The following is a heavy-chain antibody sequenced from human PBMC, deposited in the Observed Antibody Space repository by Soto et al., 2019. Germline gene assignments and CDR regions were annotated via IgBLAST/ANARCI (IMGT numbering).Heavy chain of an antibody. V-gene: IGHV6-1*01. CDR1: GDSVSSNSAA. D-gene: IGHD6-13*01. CDR3: AREDSSSWLGWFDP. CDR2: TYYRSKWYN. Sequence: SQTLSLTCVISGDSVSSNSAAWNWIRQSPSRGLEWLGRTYYRSKWYNDYAVSVKSRITINPDTSKNQFSLQLNSVTSEDTAVYYCAREDSSSWLGWFDPWGQGTLVTVSA. J-gene: IGHJ5*02.